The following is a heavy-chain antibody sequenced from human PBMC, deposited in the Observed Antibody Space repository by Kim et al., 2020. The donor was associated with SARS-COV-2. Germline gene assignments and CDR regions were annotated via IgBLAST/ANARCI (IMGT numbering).Heavy chain of an antibody. V-gene: IGHV4-39*07. Sequence: SETLSLTCTVSGGSISSSSYYWGWIRQPPGKGLEWIGSIYYSGSTYYNPSLKSRVTISVDTSKNQFSLKLSSVTAADTAVYYCARDPVRSIAARPDMFDPWGQGTLVTVSS. CDR1: GGSISSSSYY. D-gene: IGHD6-6*01. CDR3: ARDPVRSIAARPDMFDP. J-gene: IGHJ5*02. CDR2: IYYSGST.